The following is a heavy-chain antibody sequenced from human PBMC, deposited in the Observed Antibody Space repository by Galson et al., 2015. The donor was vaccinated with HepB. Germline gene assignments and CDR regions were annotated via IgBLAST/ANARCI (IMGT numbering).Heavy chain of an antibody. V-gene: IGHV3-74*01. CDR3: ARVSRTTDPATNTFGI. CDR1: GFTFSYYW. Sequence: SLRLSCADSGFTFSYYWMQWVRQAPGKGLMWVSQINTDGRTTKYADSVKGRFTISRDNAKNTLFLQMNSLRVEDTAVYYCARVSRTTDPATNTFGIWGQGTMVTVSS. D-gene: IGHD2-2*01. CDR2: INTDGRTT. J-gene: IGHJ3*02.